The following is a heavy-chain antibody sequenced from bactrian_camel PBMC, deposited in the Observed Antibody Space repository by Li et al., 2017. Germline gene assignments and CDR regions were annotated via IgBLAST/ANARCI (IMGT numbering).Heavy chain of an antibody. D-gene: IGHD2*01. Sequence: HVQLVESGGGSVQPGGSLRLSCTASGAAASNYCIGWSRQAPGNVCELVAVMSGDGSTEYTESVKGGFHISQDDAKKTVYLQMTSLKPEDTGMYYCKGIRLCGDSNFETYWGQGTQVTVS. CDR1: GAAASNYC. V-gene: IGHV3S53*01. J-gene: IGHJ4*01. CDR3: KGIRLCGDSNFETY. CDR2: MSGDGST.